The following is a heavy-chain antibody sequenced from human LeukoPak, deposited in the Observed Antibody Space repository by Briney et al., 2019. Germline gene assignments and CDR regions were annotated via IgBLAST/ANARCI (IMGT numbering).Heavy chain of an antibody. V-gene: IGHV4-4*07. CDR3: AREVELARQFDY. Sequence: SETLSLTCTVSGGSMSSHYWSWIRQPAGEGLEWIGRLSTAGSINYNPSLKSRVTMSIDTSKNQFSLKVNSVIAADAAVYYCAREVELARQFDYWGQGALVTVSS. D-gene: IGHD5-24*01. CDR1: GGSMSSHY. CDR2: LSTAGSI. J-gene: IGHJ4*02.